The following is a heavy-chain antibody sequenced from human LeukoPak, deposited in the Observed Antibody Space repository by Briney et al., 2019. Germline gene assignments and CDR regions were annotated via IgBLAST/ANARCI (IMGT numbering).Heavy chain of an antibody. J-gene: IGHJ4*02. Sequence: SETLSLTCAVYGGSFSGYYWSWIRQPPGKGLEWIGEINHSGSTNYNPSLKSRATISVDTSKNQFSLKLSSVTAADTAVYYCARGRLRIAAALYYWGQGTLVTVSS. D-gene: IGHD6-13*01. CDR2: INHSGST. V-gene: IGHV4-34*01. CDR3: ARGRLRIAAALYY. CDR1: GGSFSGYY.